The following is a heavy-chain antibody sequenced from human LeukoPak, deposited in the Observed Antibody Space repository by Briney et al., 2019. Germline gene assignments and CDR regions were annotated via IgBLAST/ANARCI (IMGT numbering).Heavy chain of an antibody. CDR1: GYTFTGYY. CDR3: ARNRRVLRFLDQGRATNWFDP. V-gene: IGHV1-2*02. CDR2: TNPNSGGA. Sequence: ASVKVSCKASGYTFTGYYMHWVRQAPGQGLEWMGWTNPNSGGANYAQKFQGRVTMTRDTSISTAYMELSRLRSDDTAVYYCARNRRVLRFLDQGRATNWFDPWGQGTLVTVSS. J-gene: IGHJ5*02. D-gene: IGHD3-3*01.